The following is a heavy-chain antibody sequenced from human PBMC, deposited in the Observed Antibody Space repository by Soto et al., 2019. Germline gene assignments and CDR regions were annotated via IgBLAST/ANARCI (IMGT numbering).Heavy chain of an antibody. CDR3: AREGGGGTIAFDY. J-gene: IGHJ4*02. Sequence: QVQLQESGPGLVKPSETLSLICTVSGDSISSYYWSWIRQPPGKGLEWIGYIEYSGSANYNPPLKSRVTISVYKSKNQFSLKMTSVTAADTAVYYCAREGGGGTIAFDYWGQGTLVTVSS. V-gene: IGHV4-59*01. CDR1: GDSISSYY. D-gene: IGHD2-21*01. CDR2: IEYSGSA.